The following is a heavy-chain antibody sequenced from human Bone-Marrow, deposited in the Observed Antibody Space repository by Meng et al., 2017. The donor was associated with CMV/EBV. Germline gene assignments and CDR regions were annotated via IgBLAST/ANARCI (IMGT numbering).Heavy chain of an antibody. D-gene: IGHD3-3*01. Sequence: GGSLRLXXAASGFTFSSYEMNWVRQAPGKGLEWVSYISSSGSTIYYADSVKGRFTISRDNAKNSLYLQMNSLRAEDTAVYYCARITIFGVVIGDDAFDIWGQGTMVTVSS. CDR3: ARITIFGVVIGDDAFDI. V-gene: IGHV3-48*03. J-gene: IGHJ3*02. CDR2: ISSSGSTI. CDR1: GFTFSSYE.